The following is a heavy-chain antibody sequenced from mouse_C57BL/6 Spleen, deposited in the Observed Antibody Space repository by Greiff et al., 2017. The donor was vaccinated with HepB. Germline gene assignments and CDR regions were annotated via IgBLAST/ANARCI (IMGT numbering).Heavy chain of an antibody. D-gene: IGHD4-1*01. CDR2: IRSKSNNYAT. CDR1: GFSFNTYA. CDR3: VRQGTGRDYYAMDY. J-gene: IGHJ4*01. V-gene: IGHV10-1*01. Sequence: DVKLVESGGGLVQPKGSLKLSCAASGFSFNTYAMNWVRQAPGKGLEWVARIRSKSNNYATYYADSVKDRFTISRDDSESMLYLQMNNLKTEDTAMYYCVRQGTGRDYYAMDYWGQGTSVTVSS.